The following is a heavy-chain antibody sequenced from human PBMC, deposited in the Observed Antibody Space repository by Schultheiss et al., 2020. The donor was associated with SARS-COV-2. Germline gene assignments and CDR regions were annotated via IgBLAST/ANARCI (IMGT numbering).Heavy chain of an antibody. CDR1: GYSFPDYW. D-gene: IGHD6-19*01. J-gene: IGHJ4*02. Sequence: ESLKISCKGSGYSFPDYWIGWVRQMPGKGLEWMGIIYPGDSDTRYSPSFQGQVTISADKSISTAYLQWSSLKASDTAMYYCARHRGIAVAGTYYFDYWGRGALVTVSS. CDR2: IYPGDSDT. CDR3: ARHRGIAVAGTYYFDY. V-gene: IGHV5-51*01.